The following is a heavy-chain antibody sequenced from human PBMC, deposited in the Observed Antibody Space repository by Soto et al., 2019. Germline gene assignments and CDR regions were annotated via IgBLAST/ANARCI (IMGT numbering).Heavy chain of an antibody. CDR1: GGTFSSYA. J-gene: IGHJ5*02. Sequence: ASVKVSCKASGGTFSSYAISWVRQAPGQGLEWMGWINAIYGKTKYSHKFQGRVTITRDTSASTAYMELSSLRSEDTAVYYCARVDIVVVVAANPPFGPWGQGTLVTVSS. CDR2: INAIYGKT. V-gene: IGHV1-3*01. CDR3: ARVDIVVVVAANPPFGP. D-gene: IGHD2-15*01.